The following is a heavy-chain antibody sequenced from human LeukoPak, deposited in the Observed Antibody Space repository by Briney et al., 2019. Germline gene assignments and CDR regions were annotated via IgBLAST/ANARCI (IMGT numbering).Heavy chain of an antibody. CDR1: GGSISSHY. Sequence: SETLSLTCTVSGGSISSHYWSWIRQPPGKGLEWIGYIYYSGSTNYNPSLKSRVTISVDTSKNQSSLKLSSVTAADTAVYYCARGINGDYESYWGQGTLVTVSS. CDR3: ARGINGDYESY. D-gene: IGHD4-17*01. CDR2: IYYSGST. V-gene: IGHV4-59*11. J-gene: IGHJ4*02.